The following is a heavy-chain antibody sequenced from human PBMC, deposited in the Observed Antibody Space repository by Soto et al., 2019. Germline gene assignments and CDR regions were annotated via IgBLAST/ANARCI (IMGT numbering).Heavy chain of an antibody. CDR2: ISYDGSNK. J-gene: IGHJ6*02. CDR3: AKDPSGSSWANTYGMDV. CDR1: GFTFSSYG. D-gene: IGHD6-13*01. Sequence: GGSLRLSCAASGFTFSSYGMHWVRQAPGKGLEWVAVISYDGSNKYYADSVKGRFTISRDNSKNTLYLQMNSLRAEDTAVYYCAKDPSGSSWANTYGMDVWGQGTTVTVSS. V-gene: IGHV3-30*18.